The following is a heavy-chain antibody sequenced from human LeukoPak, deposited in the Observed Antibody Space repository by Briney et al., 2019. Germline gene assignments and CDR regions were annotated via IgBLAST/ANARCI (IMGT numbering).Heavy chain of an antibody. CDR3: ARDTRAAAGSRVDAFDI. CDR1: GFTFSDYY. CDR2: ISSSDTI. V-gene: IGHV3-11*01. Sequence: GGSLRLSCAASGFTFSDYYMSWIRQAPGKGLEWVSYISSSDTIYYADSVKGRFTISRDNAKNSLYLQMNRLRAEDTAVYYCARDTRAAAGSRVDAFDIWGQGTMVTVSS. D-gene: IGHD6-13*01. J-gene: IGHJ3*02.